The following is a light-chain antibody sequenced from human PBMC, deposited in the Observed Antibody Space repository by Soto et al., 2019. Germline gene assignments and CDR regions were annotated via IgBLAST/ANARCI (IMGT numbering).Light chain of an antibody. CDR1: QSITSY. J-gene: IGKJ2*01. CDR3: QQSYTTPRT. V-gene: IGKV1-39*01. Sequence: DIQMTQSPSSLSASVGDRVTITCRASQSITSYLNWYQQKPGKAPKLLIYAASSLQSGVPSRFSGSGSGTDFPLHNSILQPEDFATYYCQQSYTTPRTFGQGTKLEIK. CDR2: AAS.